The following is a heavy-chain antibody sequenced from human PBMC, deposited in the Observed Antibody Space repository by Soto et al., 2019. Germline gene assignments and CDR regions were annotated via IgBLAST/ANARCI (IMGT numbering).Heavy chain of an antibody. CDR1: GYTFTGYY. V-gene: IGHV1-2*04. Sequence: ASVKVSCKASGYTFTGYYMHWVRQAPGQGLEWMGWINPNSGGTNYAQKFQGWVTMTRDTSISTAYMELSRLRSDDTAVYYCARGSQYYDILTGYYQTLDYWGQGTLVTVSS. J-gene: IGHJ4*02. CDR3: ARGSQYYDILTGYYQTLDY. D-gene: IGHD3-9*01. CDR2: INPNSGGT.